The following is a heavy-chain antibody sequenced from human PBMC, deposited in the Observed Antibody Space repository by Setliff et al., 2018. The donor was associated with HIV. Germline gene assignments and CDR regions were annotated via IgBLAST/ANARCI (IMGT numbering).Heavy chain of an antibody. Sequence: SETLSLTCTVSGGSISRDSFYWGWFRQPPGEGLEWIGSIYYSGTTYYAPSLETRLTISVDTPTNQFSLKLASVTAADTAMYFCAGDSGYPSNWFDPWGQGIQVTVSS. D-gene: IGHD3-22*01. CDR2: IYYSGTT. V-gene: IGHV4-39*02. J-gene: IGHJ5*02. CDR1: GGSISRDSFY. CDR3: AGDSGYPSNWFDP.